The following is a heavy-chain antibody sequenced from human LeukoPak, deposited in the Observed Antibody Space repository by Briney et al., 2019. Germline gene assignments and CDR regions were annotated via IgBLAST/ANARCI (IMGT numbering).Heavy chain of an antibody. D-gene: IGHD6-19*01. CDR3: VIHPHGRGWSHFDY. J-gene: IGHJ4*02. CDR2: TYPGDSNT. V-gene: IGHV5-51*01. CDR1: GYSFFRYC. Sequence: GESLKISCKASGYSFFRYCSGRVGQMPGMGLEWVAITYPGDSNTVYSPSFQGQVTISADTSISTAYHHWNSLRASDTTLYFCVIHPHGRGWSHFDYWGQGTLVTVSP.